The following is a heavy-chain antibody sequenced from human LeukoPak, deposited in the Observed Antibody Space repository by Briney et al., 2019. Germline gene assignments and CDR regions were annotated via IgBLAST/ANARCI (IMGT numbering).Heavy chain of an antibody. CDR2: IYHSGST. V-gene: IGHV4-4*02. CDR3: ARSLAARPSNYYYYYGMDV. D-gene: IGHD6-6*01. J-gene: IGHJ6*02. CDR1: GGSIGSSNW. Sequence: SETLSLTCAVSGGSIGSSNWWSWVRQPPGKGLEWIGEIYHSGSTNYNPSLKSRVTISVDTSKNQFSLKLSSVTAADTAVYYCARSLAARPSNYYYYYGMDVWGQGTTVTVSS.